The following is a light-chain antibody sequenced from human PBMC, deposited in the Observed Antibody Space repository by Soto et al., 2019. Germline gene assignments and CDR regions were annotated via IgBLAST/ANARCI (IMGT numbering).Light chain of an antibody. J-gene: IGKJ1*01. Sequence: EIVLTQSPGTLSSSPGERATLSCRASQSVSTSNLAWYQQRPGQAPRLLIYGASRRATGIPDRFSGSGSGTDFTLTISRLEPEDLAVYYCQQYDNSVWPFGQVGKVAIK. CDR3: QQYDNSVWP. CDR2: GAS. CDR1: QSVSTSN. V-gene: IGKV3-20*01.